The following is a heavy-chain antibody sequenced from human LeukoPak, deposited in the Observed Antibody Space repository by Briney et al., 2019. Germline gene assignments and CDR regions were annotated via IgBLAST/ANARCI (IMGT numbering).Heavy chain of an antibody. D-gene: IGHD3-10*01. J-gene: IGHJ4*02. CDR1: GFTLRVNY. V-gene: IGHV3-53*01. Sequence: PGGSLRLSCVASGFTLRVNYMTWIRQTPGRGLEWVSVIYSDGTTKYADSAKGRLTISRDNSKNTLYLQMNSLRAEDTAVYYCARWPGSGSYYQSLFDYWGQGTLVTVSS. CDR2: IYSDGTT. CDR3: ARWPGSGSYYQSLFDY.